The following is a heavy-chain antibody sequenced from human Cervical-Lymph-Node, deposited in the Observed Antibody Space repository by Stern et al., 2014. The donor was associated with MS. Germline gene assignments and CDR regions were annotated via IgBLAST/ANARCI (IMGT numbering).Heavy chain of an antibody. CDR1: GGTFGTYA. D-gene: IGHD1-26*01. V-gene: IGHV1-69*01. CDR2: IIPSFGKP. J-gene: IGHJ5*02. Sequence: QVQLVQSGAEVKKPGSSVKVSCKASGGTFGTYAITWVRQAPGQGLEWMGGIIPSFGKPNYAQRFQGRVTITADESTSTVNMELSSLRSADTAVYYCAKWEGSNWFDPWGQGTLVSVSS. CDR3: AKWEGSNWFDP.